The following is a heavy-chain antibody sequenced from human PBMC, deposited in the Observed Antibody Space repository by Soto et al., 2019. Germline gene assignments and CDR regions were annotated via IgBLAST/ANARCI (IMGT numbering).Heavy chain of an antibody. CDR3: ARSQQLAEGPFDY. J-gene: IGHJ4*02. D-gene: IGHD6-13*01. CDR1: GFTFSSYS. CDR2: ISSSSSYI. Sequence: GGSLRLSCAASGFTFSSYSMNWVRQAPGKGLEWVSSISSSSSYIYYADSVKGRFTISRDNAKNSLYLQMNSLRAEDTAVYYCARSQQLAEGPFDYWGQGTLVTVSS. V-gene: IGHV3-21*01.